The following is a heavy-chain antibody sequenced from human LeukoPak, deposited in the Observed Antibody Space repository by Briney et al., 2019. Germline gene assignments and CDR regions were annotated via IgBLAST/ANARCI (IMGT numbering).Heavy chain of an antibody. CDR2: IRYDGSNK. CDR3: ARGGAARPDY. J-gene: IGHJ4*02. V-gene: IGHV3-30*02. CDR1: GFTFSSYG. Sequence: HPGGSLRLSCAASGFTFSSYGMHWVRQAPGKGLEWVAFIRYDGSNKYYADSVKGRFTISRDNAKNSLYLQMNSLRAEDTAVYYCARGGAARPDYWGQGTLVTVSS. D-gene: IGHD6-6*01.